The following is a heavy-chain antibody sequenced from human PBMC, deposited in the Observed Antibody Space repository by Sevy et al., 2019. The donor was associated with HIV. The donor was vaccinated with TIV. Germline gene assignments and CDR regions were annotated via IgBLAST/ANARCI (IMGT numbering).Heavy chain of an antibody. D-gene: IGHD3-10*01. J-gene: IGHJ3*02. CDR2: IYYSGST. CDR1: GGCISSSSYY. V-gene: IGHV4-39*01. Sequence: SETLSLTCTVSGGCISSSSYYWGWIRQPPGKGREWIGSIYYSGSTYYDPSLKSRVTISVDTSKNQFSLKLSSVTAADSAVYYCARYQSYYYGSGSYRPNDAFDIWGQGTMVTVSS. CDR3: ARYQSYYYGSGSYRPNDAFDI.